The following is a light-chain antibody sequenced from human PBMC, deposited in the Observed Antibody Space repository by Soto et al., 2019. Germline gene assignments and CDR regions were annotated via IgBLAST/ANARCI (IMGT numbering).Light chain of an antibody. Sequence: EIVLTQSPATLSLSPGERATLSCSASQSVSSYLAWYQQKPGQAPRLLIYDASNRATGIPARFSGSGSGTDFTRTISSLEPEDFAVYYCQQRSNWLFTFGPGTKVDIK. CDR2: DAS. CDR1: QSVSSY. J-gene: IGKJ3*01. V-gene: IGKV3-11*01. CDR3: QQRSNWLFT.